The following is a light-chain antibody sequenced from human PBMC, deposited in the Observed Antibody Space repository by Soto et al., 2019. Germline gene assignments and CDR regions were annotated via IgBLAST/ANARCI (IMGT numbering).Light chain of an antibody. Sequence: EIVMTQSPATLSVSPGDRATLSCRASQSVSSNLAWYQQKPGQAPRLLMYGALTRATGIPARFSGSGSGTEFTLTISSLQSEDFALYFCQQYNNWPPLTFGGGTKVEIK. J-gene: IGKJ4*01. CDR1: QSVSSN. V-gene: IGKV3D-15*01. CDR2: GAL. CDR3: QQYNNWPPLT.